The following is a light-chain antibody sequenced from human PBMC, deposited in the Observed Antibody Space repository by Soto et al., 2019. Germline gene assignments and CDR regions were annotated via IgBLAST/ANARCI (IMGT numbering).Light chain of an antibody. CDR3: VSFTSSTTYV. CDR1: NSDVGGYNF. Sequence: QSALTQPASVSGSPGQSITISCTGTNSDVGGYNFVSWYQQHPGKAPKLLIYEVSYRPSGVSNRFSGSKSGSTASLIISRLQTEDEADYYCVSFTSSTTYVFGSGTKLTVL. CDR2: EVS. V-gene: IGLV2-14*01. J-gene: IGLJ1*01.